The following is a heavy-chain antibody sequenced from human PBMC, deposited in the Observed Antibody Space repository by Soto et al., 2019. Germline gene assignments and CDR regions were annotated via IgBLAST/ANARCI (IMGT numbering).Heavy chain of an antibody. CDR3: TFLWFGEFYLAWFAP. CDR2: IRSKAHGGTT. D-gene: IGHD3-10*01. J-gene: IGHJ5*02. CDR1: EFTFGDYA. Sequence: LRLSCAASEFTFGDYAMRWVRQAPGKGLEWVGFIRSKAHGGTTEYTASVKGRFTISRDDSKSIAYLQMNSLKTEDTAVYYCTFLWFGEFYLAWFAPRRKRPLATVSA. V-gene: IGHV3-49*04.